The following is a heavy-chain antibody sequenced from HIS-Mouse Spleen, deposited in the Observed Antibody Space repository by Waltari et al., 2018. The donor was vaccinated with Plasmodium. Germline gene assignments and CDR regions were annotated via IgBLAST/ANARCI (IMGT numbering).Heavy chain of an antibody. CDR3: ARSLGIASSYWYFDL. Sequence: QVQLQESGPGLVKPSETLSLPCTVSGSSISSGYYWGWIRPPPGKGLEWIGSIYQSGSTYYNPSLKSRVTISVDTSKNQFSLKLSSVTAADTAVYYCARSLGIASSYWYFDLWGRGTLVTVSS. D-gene: IGHD2-15*01. J-gene: IGHJ2*01. CDR1: GSSISSGYY. V-gene: IGHV4-38-2*02. CDR2: IYQSGST.